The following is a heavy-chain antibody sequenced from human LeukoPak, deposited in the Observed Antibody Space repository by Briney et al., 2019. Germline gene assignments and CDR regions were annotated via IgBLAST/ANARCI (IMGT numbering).Heavy chain of an antibody. D-gene: IGHD3-10*02. CDR2: LRYDGSNR. CDR3: AKDVDLFGELYFDS. V-gene: IGHV3-30*02. Sequence: PGGSLRLSCVASEFTFTSYGMHWVRQAPGKGLAWVAFLRYDGSNRSYADSVKGRFTISRDNSKNTLYLQMNSLRAEDTAVYYCAKDVDLFGELYFDSWGQGTLVTVSS. J-gene: IGHJ4*02. CDR1: EFTFTSYG.